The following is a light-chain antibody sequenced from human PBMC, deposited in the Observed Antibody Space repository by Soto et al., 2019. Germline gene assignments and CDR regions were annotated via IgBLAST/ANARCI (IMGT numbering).Light chain of an antibody. J-gene: IGKJ5*01. CDR1: QSVKSS. Sequence: EIMMTQSPATLSVSPGERATLSCRASQSVKSSLAWYQQKPGQAPRLLIYGASTRATGSPDRFSGGGSGTDFTLTISRLEPEDFAVYYCQQYGYSPITFGQGTRLEIK. CDR3: QQYGYSPIT. V-gene: IGKV3-20*01. CDR2: GAS.